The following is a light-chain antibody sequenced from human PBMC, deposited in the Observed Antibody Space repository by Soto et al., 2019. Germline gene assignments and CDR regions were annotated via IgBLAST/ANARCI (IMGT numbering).Light chain of an antibody. CDR3: QQYYYWPANS. Sequence: EIVMTQSPATLSVSPGERATLSCRASQNIENNLAWYQQKLGQTPRLLIYGASTRATGAPARFSGSGSGTDFTLTISSLQSEDFAVYYCQQYYYWPANSFGQGTKLEI. V-gene: IGKV3-15*01. J-gene: IGKJ2*03. CDR1: QNIENN. CDR2: GAS.